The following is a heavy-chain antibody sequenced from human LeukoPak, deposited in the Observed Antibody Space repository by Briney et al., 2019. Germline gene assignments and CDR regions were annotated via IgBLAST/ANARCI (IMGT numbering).Heavy chain of an antibody. Sequence: GGSLRLSCAASGFTFSNHWMHWVRQAPGKGLMWVSRINRDGGRTDYADSVKGRFTISRDDAKNTLYLQVNSLRAEDTAVYFCARGGSDTAMAHDYWGQGTLVTVSS. CDR2: INRDGGRT. D-gene: IGHD5-18*01. CDR1: GFTFSNHW. V-gene: IGHV3-74*01. CDR3: ARGGSDTAMAHDY. J-gene: IGHJ4*02.